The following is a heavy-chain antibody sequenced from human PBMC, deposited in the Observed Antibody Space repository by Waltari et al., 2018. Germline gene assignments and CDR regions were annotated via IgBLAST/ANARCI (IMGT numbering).Heavy chain of an antibody. V-gene: IGHV3-48*03. J-gene: IGHJ4*02. CDR2: ISSTGNTL. CDR1: GFPFRSYD. Sequence: DVQLVESGGGWVQPGGSLTLSCVVSGFPFRSYDMNWVRQAPGKGLEWISFISSTGNTLNYADSVKGRFTVSRDNAKNSLFLHMNDLRAEDTAVYYCARDSYTTGWGDQWGQGTLVSV. CDR3: ARDSYTTGWGDQ. D-gene: IGHD6-19*01.